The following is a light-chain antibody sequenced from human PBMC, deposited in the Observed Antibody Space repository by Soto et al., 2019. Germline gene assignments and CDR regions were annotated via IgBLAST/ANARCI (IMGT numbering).Light chain of an antibody. V-gene: IGKV3D-20*02. CDR1: QSISSSN. J-gene: IGKJ2*01. CDR2: GAS. CDR3: QQGHNWPLT. Sequence: EIVLTQSPGTLSLSPGERATLSCRASQSISSSNLAWYQQKPGRAPRLLIYGASSRATGIPDRFSGYGSGTDFTLTISTLEPEDFAVYYCQQGHNWPLTFGQGTRLEI.